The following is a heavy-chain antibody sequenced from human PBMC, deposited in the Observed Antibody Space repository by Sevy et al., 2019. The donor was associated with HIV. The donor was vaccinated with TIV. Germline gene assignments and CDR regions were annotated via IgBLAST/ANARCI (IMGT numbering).Heavy chain of an antibody. Sequence: GGSLRLSCAASGFTFSSYGMHWVRQAPAKGLEWVAVIWYDGSNKYYADSVKGRVTISRDNSENTLFLQMNSLRDEDTAVYYCARGLAALPGYYYGMDVWGQGTTVTVSS. D-gene: IGHD6-6*01. CDR2: IWYDGSNK. CDR1: GFTFSSYG. CDR3: ARGLAALPGYYYGMDV. V-gene: IGHV3-33*01. J-gene: IGHJ6*02.